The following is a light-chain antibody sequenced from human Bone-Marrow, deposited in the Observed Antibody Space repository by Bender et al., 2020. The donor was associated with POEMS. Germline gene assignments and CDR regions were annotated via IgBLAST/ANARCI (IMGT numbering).Light chain of an antibody. CDR1: SGSVANNY. CDR2: ANN. CDR3: QSYDSINPSWV. V-gene: IGLV6-57*02. J-gene: IGLJ3*02. Sequence: NFMLTQPHSVSESPGKTVTISCTGTSGSVANNYVQWYQQRPGSAPTIVIYANNHRPSGVPDRFSGSIDSSPNSASLTISGLKAEDEADYYCQSYDSINPSWVFGGGTKLTVL.